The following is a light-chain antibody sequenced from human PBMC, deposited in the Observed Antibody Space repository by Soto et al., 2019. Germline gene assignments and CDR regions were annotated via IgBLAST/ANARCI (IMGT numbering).Light chain of an antibody. V-gene: IGLV1-36*01. J-gene: IGLJ2*01. CDR3: AAGDDSLNGVV. Sequence: QSVLTQPPSVSEAPRQRVTISCSGSSSNIGNNAVNWYQQLPGKAPKLLIYYDDLLPSGVSDRFSGSKSGTSASLAISGRQSEDEADYYCAAGDDSLNGVVFGGGTKLTVL. CDR2: YDD. CDR1: SSNIGNNA.